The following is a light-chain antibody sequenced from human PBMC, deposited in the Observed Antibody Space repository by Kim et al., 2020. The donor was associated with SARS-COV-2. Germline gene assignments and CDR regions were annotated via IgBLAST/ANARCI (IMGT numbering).Light chain of an antibody. J-gene: IGLJ2*01. CDR1: KLGDKY. Sequence: VSPGQTASITCSGDKLGDKYACWYQQKPGQSPVLVIYQDSKRPSGIPERFSGSNSGNTATLTISGTQAMDEADYYCQAWDSSTMVFGGGTKLTVL. CDR3: QAWDSSTMV. CDR2: QDS. V-gene: IGLV3-1*01.